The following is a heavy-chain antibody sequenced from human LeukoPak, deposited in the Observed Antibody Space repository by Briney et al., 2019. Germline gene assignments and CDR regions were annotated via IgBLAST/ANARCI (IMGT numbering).Heavy chain of an antibody. Sequence: RSGGSLRLSCAASGFTFSSYAMHWVRQAPGKGLEWVAVISYDGSNKYYADSVKGRFTISRDNSKNTLYLQMNSLRAGDTAVYYCARDLDYWGQGTLVTVSS. CDR2: ISYDGSNK. V-gene: IGHV3-30*04. CDR3: ARDLDY. CDR1: GFTFSSYA. J-gene: IGHJ4*02.